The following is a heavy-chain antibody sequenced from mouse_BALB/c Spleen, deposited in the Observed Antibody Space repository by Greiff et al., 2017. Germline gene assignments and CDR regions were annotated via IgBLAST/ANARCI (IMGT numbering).Heavy chain of an antibody. Sequence: VQLQQSGPQLVRPGASVKISCKASGYSFTSYWMHWVKQRPGQGLEWIGMIDPSDSETRLNQKFKDKATLTVDKSSSTAYMQLSSPTSEDSAVYYCASYGHYYAMDYWGQGTSVTVSS. CDR2: IDPSDSET. J-gene: IGHJ4*01. V-gene: IGHV1S127*01. CDR1: GYSFTSYW. CDR3: ASYGHYYAMDY. D-gene: IGHD1-1*02.